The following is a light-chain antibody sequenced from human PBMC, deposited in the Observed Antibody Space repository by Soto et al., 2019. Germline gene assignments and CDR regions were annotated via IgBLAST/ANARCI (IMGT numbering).Light chain of an antibody. Sequence: QSALTQPASVSGSPGQSITISCTGTSSDVGGYNYVSWYQQHPGKAPKLMIYEVSNRHSGVSNRFSGSKSGNTASLTISGLQAEDEADYYCSSYTSSSTLVVGTGTKLTFL. V-gene: IGLV2-14*01. CDR3: SSYTSSSTLV. J-gene: IGLJ1*01. CDR1: SSDVGGYNY. CDR2: EVS.